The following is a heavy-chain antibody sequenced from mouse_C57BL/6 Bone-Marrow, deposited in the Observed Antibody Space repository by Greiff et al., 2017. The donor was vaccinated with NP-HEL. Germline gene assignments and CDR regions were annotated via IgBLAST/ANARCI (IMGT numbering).Heavy chain of an antibody. V-gene: IGHV1-59*01. J-gene: IGHJ2*01. D-gene: IGHD2-1*01. CDR2: IDPSDSYT. Sequence: QVQLQQPGAELVRPGTSVKLSCKASGYTFTSYWMHWVKQRPGQGLEWIGVIDPSDSYTNYNQKFKGKATLTVDTSSSTAYMQLSSLTSEDSAVYYCARLVYYGNLFDYWGQGTTLTVSS. CDR3: ARLVYYGNLFDY. CDR1: GYTFTSYW.